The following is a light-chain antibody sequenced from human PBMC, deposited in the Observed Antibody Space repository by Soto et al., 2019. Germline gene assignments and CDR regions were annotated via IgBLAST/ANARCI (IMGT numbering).Light chain of an antibody. Sequence: QSVLAQPSSLSGSPRQSITISCTGTSSDIGSYNLVSWYQKHPDKAPKLIIYEVSERPSGVSNRFSGCKFGNTASLTISGVRAEDQADYYCCSHAGSRTFVFGNGTKVTVL. CDR1: SSDIGSYNL. CDR2: EVS. V-gene: IGLV2-23*02. J-gene: IGLJ1*01. CDR3: CSHAGSRTFV.